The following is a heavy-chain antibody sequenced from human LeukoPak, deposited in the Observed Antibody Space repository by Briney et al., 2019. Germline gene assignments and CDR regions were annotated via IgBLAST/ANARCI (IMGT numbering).Heavy chain of an antibody. CDR1: GFTSSSYW. J-gene: IGHJ4*02. D-gene: IGHD3-10*01. V-gene: IGHV3-7*01. CDR2: IKQDGSEK. CDR3: ARDAYGSGSLDY. Sequence: GGSLRLSCAASGFTSSSYWMSWVRQAPGKGLEWVANIKQDGSEKYYVDSVKGRFTISRDNAKNSLYLQMNSLRAEDTAVYYCARDAYGSGSLDYWGQGTLVTVSS.